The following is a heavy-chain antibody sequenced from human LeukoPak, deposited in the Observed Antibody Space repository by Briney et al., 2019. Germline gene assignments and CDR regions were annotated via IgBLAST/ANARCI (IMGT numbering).Heavy chain of an antibody. CDR3: ARGDAYALNY. V-gene: IGHV3-74*01. Sequence: GGSLRLSCAASGFTFSSYSMNWVRQALGKGLVWVSRVNSDGSTTAYADSVKGRVTISRDNAKNTLYLHMSSLRAADTAVYHSARGDAYALNYWGQGTLVTVSS. CDR1: GFTFSSYS. J-gene: IGHJ4*02. CDR2: VNSDGSTT. D-gene: IGHD2-2*01.